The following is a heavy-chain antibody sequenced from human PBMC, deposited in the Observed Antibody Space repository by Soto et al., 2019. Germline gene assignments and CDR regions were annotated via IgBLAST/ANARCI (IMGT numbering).Heavy chain of an antibody. D-gene: IGHD3-10*01. CDR1: GYSFTSYW. V-gene: IGHV5-51*01. J-gene: IGHJ6*03. Sequence: GESLKISCKGSGYSFTSYWIGWVRQMPGKGLEWMGIIYPGDSDTRYSPYFQGQVTISADKSISTAYLQWSSLKASDTAMYYCARQGVCQRPNSALSLKSHYYYYMDVWGKGTTVTVSS. CDR3: ARQGVCQRPNSALSLKSHYYYYMDV. CDR2: IYPGDSDT.